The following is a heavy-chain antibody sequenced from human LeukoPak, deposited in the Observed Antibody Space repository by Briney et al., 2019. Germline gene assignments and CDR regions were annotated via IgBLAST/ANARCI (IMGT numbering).Heavy chain of an antibody. J-gene: IGHJ4*02. CDR3: ARAGRGFTYGYSDS. Sequence: GGSLRLSCEASGFSFSDYYMTWLRQAPGKGLEWVSYISPSGSTIRNADSVKGRFTISRDNTRNSLYLQMSSLRADDTAVYYCARAGRGFTYGYSDSWGQGTLVTVSS. V-gene: IGHV3-11*01. D-gene: IGHD2-8*01. CDR2: ISPSGSTI. CDR1: GFSFSDYY.